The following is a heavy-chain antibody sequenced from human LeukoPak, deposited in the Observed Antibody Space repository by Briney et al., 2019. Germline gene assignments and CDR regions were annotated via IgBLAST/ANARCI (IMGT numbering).Heavy chain of an antibody. D-gene: IGHD2-15*01. CDR2: ISTSGRT. V-gene: IGHV4-4*09. CDR1: DDSISNYF. Sequence: SETLSLTCTVSDDSISNYFWSWIRQSPGQGLEWIGYISTSGRTNYNPSLESRVSISVATSKNQFSLKLCSMTAADTAVYYCARLLRWSEDGFDIWGQGTMVSVSS. CDR3: ARLLRWSEDGFDI. J-gene: IGHJ3*02.